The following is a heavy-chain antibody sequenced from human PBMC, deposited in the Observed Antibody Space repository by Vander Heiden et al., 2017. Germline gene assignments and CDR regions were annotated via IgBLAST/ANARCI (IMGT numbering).Heavy chain of an antibody. Sequence: EVQLVESGGGLVQPGGSLRLSCAASGFTFSSYWMHWVRQAPGKGLVWVSRINSDGSSTSYADSVKGRVTISRDNAKNTLYRQMNSLRAEETAVYYCARAEYDVGSGSQLSYFDYWGQGTMVTVYS. CDR1: GFTFSSYW. CDR2: INSDGSST. V-gene: IGHV3-74*01. CDR3: ARAEYDVGSGSQLSYFDY. D-gene: IGHD3-3*01. J-gene: IGHJ4*02.